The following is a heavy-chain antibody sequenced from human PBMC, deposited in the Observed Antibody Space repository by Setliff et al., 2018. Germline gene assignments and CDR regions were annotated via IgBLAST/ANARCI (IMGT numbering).Heavy chain of an antibody. J-gene: IGHJ4*02. V-gene: IGHV4-39*01. CDR2: IYYSGST. D-gene: IGHD6-13*01. Sequence: PSETLSLTCTVSGGSISSSSYYWGWIRQPPGKGLEWIGSIYYSGSTYYNPSLKSRVTISVDTSKNQLSLKLSSVTAADTAVYYCARRGRSSSWFQGYFDYWGQGTLVTVSS. CDR1: GGSISSSSYY. CDR3: ARRGRSSSWFQGYFDY.